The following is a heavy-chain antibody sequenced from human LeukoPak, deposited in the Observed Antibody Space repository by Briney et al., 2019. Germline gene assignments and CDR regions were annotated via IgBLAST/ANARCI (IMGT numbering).Heavy chain of an antibody. CDR1: GFTLSSYA. CDR2: ISGSGGST. CDR3: AKDRYSSGWSDY. J-gene: IGHJ4*02. D-gene: IGHD6-19*01. V-gene: IGHV3-23*01. Sequence: PGGSLRLSCAASGFTLSSYAMSWVRQAPGKGLEWVSAISGSGGSTYYADSVKGRFTISRDNSKNTLYLQMNSLRAEDTAVYYCAKDRYSSGWSDYWGQGTLVTVSS.